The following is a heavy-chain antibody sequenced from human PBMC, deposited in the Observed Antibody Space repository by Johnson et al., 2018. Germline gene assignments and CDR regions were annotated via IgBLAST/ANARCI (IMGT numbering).Heavy chain of an antibody. D-gene: IGHD3-10*01. J-gene: IGHJ1*01. CDR1: GFSFSNYV. Sequence: ERLGESGGGVVQPGRTLRLSCSASGFSFSNYVMHWVRQAPGKGLEWVAVTSNDEGIKYYVDSVKGRFPISRDNSKGTLYLQINSLRAEDTAVYYCATGAISGVIYREFFQHWGQGTLVTVSS. CDR2: TSNDEGIK. CDR3: ATGAISGVIYREFFQH. V-gene: IGHV3-30*03.